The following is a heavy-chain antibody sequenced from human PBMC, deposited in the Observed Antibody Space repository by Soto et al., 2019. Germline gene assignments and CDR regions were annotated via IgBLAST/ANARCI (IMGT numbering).Heavy chain of an antibody. J-gene: IGHJ6*03. CDR2: IYSGGST. V-gene: IGHV3-66*01. D-gene: IGHD4-17*01. Sequence: GGSLRLSCAASGFTVSSNYMSWVRQAPGKGLEWVSVIYSGGSTYYADSVKGRFTISRDNSKNTLYLQMNSLRAEDTAVYYCARSPTVTTFRPYYYYMDVWGKGTTVTVSS. CDR1: GFTVSSNY. CDR3: ARSPTVTTFRPYYYYMDV.